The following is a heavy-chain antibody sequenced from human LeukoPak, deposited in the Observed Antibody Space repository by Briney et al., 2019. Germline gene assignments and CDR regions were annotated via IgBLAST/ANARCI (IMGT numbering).Heavy chain of an antibody. CDR2: IWYDGSNK. CDR1: GFTFSSYG. V-gene: IGHV3-33*01. CDR3: ARDLGLTPGYGMDV. Sequence: GGSLRLSCAASGFTFSSYGMHWVRQAPGKGLEWVAVIWYDGSNKYYGDSVKGRFTISRDNSKNTLYLQMNSLRAEDTAVYYCARDLGLTPGYGMDVWGQGTTVTVSS. J-gene: IGHJ6*02.